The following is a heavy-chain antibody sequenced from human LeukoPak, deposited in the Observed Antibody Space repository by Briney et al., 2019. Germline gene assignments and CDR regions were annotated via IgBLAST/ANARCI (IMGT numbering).Heavy chain of an antibody. CDR3: ARGGPVGCSGGSCYANFDY. Sequence: TASETLSLTCTVSGGSISTSSYYWGWIRQPPGKGLECIGNIYYSGSTYYNPSLKSRVTISVDTSKNQFSLKLSSVTAADTAVYYCARGGPVGCSGGSCYANFDYWGQGTLVTVSS. CDR1: GGSISTSSYY. J-gene: IGHJ4*02. V-gene: IGHV4-39*07. CDR2: IYYSGST. D-gene: IGHD2-15*01.